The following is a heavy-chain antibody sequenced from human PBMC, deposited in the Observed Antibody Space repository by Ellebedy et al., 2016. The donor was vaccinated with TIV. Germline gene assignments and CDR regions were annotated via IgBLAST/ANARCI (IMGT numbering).Heavy chain of an antibody. V-gene: IGHV3-33*01. CDR2: IWYDGSNK. CDR1: GFTFSSYG. D-gene: IGHD3-10*01. CDR3: ARDSIMVRGVIWAFDI. J-gene: IGHJ3*02. Sequence: GESLKISXAASGFTFSSYGMHWVRQAPGKGLEWVAVIWYDGSNKYYADSVKGRFTISRDNSKNTLYLQMNSLRAEDTAVYYCARDSIMVRGVIWAFDIWGQGTMVTVSS.